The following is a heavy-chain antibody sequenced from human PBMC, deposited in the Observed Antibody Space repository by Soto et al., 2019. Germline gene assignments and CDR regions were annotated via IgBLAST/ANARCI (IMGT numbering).Heavy chain of an antibody. CDR2: ICSNGGST. CDR1: GFTFSSYA. CDR3: VRAFVAAAGKSAFDI. D-gene: IGHD6-13*01. J-gene: IGHJ3*02. V-gene: IGHV3-64D*06. Sequence: GGSLRLSCSASGFTFSSYAMHWVRQAPGKGLEYVSAICSNGGSTYYADSVKGRFTISRDNSKNTLYLQMSRLRAEDSAVYYCVRAFVAAAGKSAFDIWGQGTMVTVSS.